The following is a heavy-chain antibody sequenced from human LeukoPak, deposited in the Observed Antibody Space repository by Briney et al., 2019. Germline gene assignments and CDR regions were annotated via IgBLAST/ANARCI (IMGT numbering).Heavy chain of an antibody. D-gene: IGHD3-10*01. J-gene: IGHJ4*02. CDR3: AKGLRFGRGPPNFDY. V-gene: IGHV3-23*01. CDR1: GFTFSSYA. CDR2: ISGSGGST. Sequence: GGSLRLSCAASGFTFSSYAMSWVRQAPGKGLESVSAISGSGGSTYYADSVKGRFTISRDNSKNTLYLQMNSLRAEDTAVYYCAKGLRFGRGPPNFDYWGQGTLVTVSS.